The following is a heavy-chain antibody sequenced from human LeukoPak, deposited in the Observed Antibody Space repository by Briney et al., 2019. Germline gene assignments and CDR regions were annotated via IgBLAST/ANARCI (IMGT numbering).Heavy chain of an antibody. CDR2: ISISSTTI. CDR3: AREVGPARRFVY. J-gene: IGHJ4*02. V-gene: IGHV3-48*01. CDR1: GFTLNSYS. Sequence: GGSLRLSCAASGFTLNSYSMNWVRQAPGKGLEWVSYISISSTTIYYADSVKGRFTISRDNAKNSLYLQMNSLRAEDTAVYYCAREVGPARRFVYWGQGTLVTVSS.